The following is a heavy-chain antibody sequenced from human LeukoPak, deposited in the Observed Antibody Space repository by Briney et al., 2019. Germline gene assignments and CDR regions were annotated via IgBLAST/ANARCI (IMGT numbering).Heavy chain of an antibody. V-gene: IGHV1-2*02. CDR3: ARERWGSSHYYYGMDV. CDR2: INPNSGGT. Sequence: ASVKVSCKASGYTFTGYYMHWVRQAPGQGLEWMGWINPNSGGTNYAQKFQGRVTMTRDTSISTAYMELSRLRSDDTAVYYCARERWGSSHYYYGMDVWGQGTTVTVSS. CDR1: GYTFTGYY. J-gene: IGHJ6*02. D-gene: IGHD2-2*01.